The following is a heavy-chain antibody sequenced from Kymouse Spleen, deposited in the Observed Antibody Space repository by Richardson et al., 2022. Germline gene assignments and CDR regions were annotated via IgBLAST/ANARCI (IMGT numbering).Heavy chain of an antibody. V-gene: IGHV3-30*18. CDR2: ISYDGSNK. J-gene: IGHJ5*02. CDR3: AKDHNWNYDWFDP. CDR1: GFTFSSYG. Sequence: QVQLVESGGGVVQPGRSLRLSCAASGFTFSSYGMHWVRQAPGKGLEWVAVISYDGSNKYYADSVKGRFTISRDNSKNTLYLQMNSLRAEDTAVYYCAKDHNWNYDWFDPWGQGTLVTVSS. D-gene: IGHD1-7*01.